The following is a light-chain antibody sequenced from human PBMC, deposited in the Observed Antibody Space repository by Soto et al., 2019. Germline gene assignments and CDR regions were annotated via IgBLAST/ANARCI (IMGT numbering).Light chain of an antibody. V-gene: IGLV2-14*01. Sequence: QSALTQSASVSGSPGQSITISCTGTSSDVGNYNYVSWYQQHPGEVPKLIIFNVNHRPSGVSNRFSGSKSGNTASLTISGLQAEDEADYYCSSFTSSTTYVFGTGTKLTVL. CDR2: NVN. CDR1: SSDVGNYNY. J-gene: IGLJ1*01. CDR3: SSFTSSTTYV.